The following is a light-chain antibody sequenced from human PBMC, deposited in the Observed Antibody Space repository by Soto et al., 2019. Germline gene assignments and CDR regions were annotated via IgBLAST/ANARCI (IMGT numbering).Light chain of an antibody. J-gene: IGLJ1*01. CDR2: EVS. CDR3: SSYAGNNIFYV. V-gene: IGLV2-8*01. Sequence: HSALAQPPSASGSPGQSVTISCAGTSNDVGGYNFVSWYQQHPGKAPKLMIFEVSKRPSGVPDRFSRSKFGNTASLTVSGLQAEDEADYYCSSYAGNNIFYVFGTGTKVPVL. CDR1: SNDVGGYNF.